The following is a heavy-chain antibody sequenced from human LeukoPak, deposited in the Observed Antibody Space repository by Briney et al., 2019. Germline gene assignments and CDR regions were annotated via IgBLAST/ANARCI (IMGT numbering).Heavy chain of an antibody. CDR1: GFTLSSYL. V-gene: IGHV3-21*01. D-gene: IGHD3-22*01. Sequence: PGGSLRLSCAASGFTLSSYLMNWVRQAPGKGLEWVSSISSSSSYIYYAGSVRGRFTISRDNAKSSLYLQMNSLRAEDTAVYYCARDGGLYDSSGYFDYWGQGTLVTVSS. J-gene: IGHJ4*02. CDR2: ISSSSSYI. CDR3: ARDGGLYDSSGYFDY.